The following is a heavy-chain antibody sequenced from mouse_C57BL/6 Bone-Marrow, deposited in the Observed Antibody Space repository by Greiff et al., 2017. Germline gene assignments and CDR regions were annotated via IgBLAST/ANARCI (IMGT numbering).Heavy chain of an antibody. CDR1: GFTFTCYW. V-gene: IGHV1-55*01. CDR3: ALIYYDYDDWFAY. D-gene: IGHD2-4*01. Sequence: QVQLQQPGAELVQPGASAKMSCKASGFTFTCYWITWVKQRPGQGPEWIGDIYPGSGSTHYNEKFKSKVTLTVDTSPSTAYMQLSSPTSEDSAVCYCALIYYDYDDWFAYWGQGTLVTVSA. J-gene: IGHJ3*01. CDR2: IYPGSGST.